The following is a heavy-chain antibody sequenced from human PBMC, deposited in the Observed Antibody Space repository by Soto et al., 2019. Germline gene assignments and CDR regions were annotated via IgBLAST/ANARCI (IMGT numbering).Heavy chain of an antibody. J-gene: IGHJ4*02. Sequence: SETLSLTCTVSGGSISSGGYYWSWIRQHPGKGLEWIGYIYYSGSTYHNPSLKSRVTISVDTSKNQFSLKLSSVTAADTAVYYCARVIQLWYYFDYWGQGTLVTVSS. CDR3: ARVIQLWYYFDY. V-gene: IGHV4-31*03. CDR2: IYYSGST. D-gene: IGHD5-18*01. CDR1: GGSISSGGYY.